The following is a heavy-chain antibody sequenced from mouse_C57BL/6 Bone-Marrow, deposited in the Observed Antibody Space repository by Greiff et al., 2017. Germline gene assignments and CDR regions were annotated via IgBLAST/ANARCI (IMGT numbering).Heavy chain of an antibody. CDR1: GYTFTSYG. D-gene: IGHD1-1*01. CDR3: ARGDYYGSSHYAMDY. CDR2: IYPRSGNT. V-gene: IGHV1-81*01. J-gene: IGHJ4*01. Sequence: QVQLQQSGAELARPGASVKLSCKASGYTFTSYGISWVKQRTGQGLEWIGEIYPRSGNTYYNEKFKGKATLTADKSSSTAYMELRSLTSEDSAVYFCARGDYYGSSHYAMDYWGQGTSVTVSS.